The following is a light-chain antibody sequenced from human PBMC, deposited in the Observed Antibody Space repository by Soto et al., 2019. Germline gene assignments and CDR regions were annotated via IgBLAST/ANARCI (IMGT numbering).Light chain of an antibody. CDR3: CSFAGSNTFV. Sequence: QSVLTQPASVSGSPGQSITLSCTGTSSDVGSYNLVSWYQQHPGKAPKLMIYEGSKRPSGVSNRFSGSKSGNTASLTISGLRPEDEADYYCCSFAGSNTFVFGTGTKVTVL. J-gene: IGLJ1*01. V-gene: IGLV2-23*03. CDR2: EGS. CDR1: SSDVGSYNL.